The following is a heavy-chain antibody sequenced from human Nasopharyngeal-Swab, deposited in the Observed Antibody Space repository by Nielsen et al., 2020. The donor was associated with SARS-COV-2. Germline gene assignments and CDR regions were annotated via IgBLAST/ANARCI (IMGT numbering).Heavy chain of an antibody. CDR2: IYTSGST. J-gene: IGHJ6*03. CDR1: GGSISSGSYY. CDR3: ARSPPIDPYYYYMDV. V-gene: IGHV4-61*02. Sequence: LRLSCTVSGGSISSGSYYWSWIRQPAGKGLEWIGRIYTSGSTNYNPSLKSRVTISVDTSKNQFSLKLRSVTAADTAVYYCARSPPIDPYYYYMDVWGKGTTVTVSS.